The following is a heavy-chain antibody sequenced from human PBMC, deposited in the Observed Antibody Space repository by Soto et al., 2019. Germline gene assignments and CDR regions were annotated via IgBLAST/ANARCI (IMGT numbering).Heavy chain of an antibody. D-gene: IGHD1-26*01. CDR2: ISAYNGNT. CDR3: ARVGNGMDV. J-gene: IGHJ6*02. CDR1: CYTFTSYG. V-gene: IGHV1-18*01. Sequence: SVQVSFKASCYTFTSYGISWVRQAPGQGLEWMGWISAYNGNTNYAQKRQGRVTMTTDTSTSTAYMELRSLRSDDTAVYYCARVGNGMDVWGQGTTVSVSS.